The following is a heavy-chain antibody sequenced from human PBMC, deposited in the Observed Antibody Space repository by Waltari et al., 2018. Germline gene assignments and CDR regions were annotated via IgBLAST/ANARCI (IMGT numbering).Heavy chain of an antibody. J-gene: IGHJ6*03. CDR3: ARDRYYYGSGSYYNSGGYYYMDV. D-gene: IGHD3-10*01. CDR1: GYTFTSYY. CDR2: INPSGGST. Sequence: QVQLVQSGAEVKKPGASVKVSCKASGYTFTSYYMHWVRQAPGQGLEWMGIINPSGGSTSYAQKFQGRVTMTRDTSTSTVYMELSSLRSEDTAVYYCARDRYYYGSGSYYNSGGYYYMDVWGKGTTVTVSS. V-gene: IGHV1-46*03.